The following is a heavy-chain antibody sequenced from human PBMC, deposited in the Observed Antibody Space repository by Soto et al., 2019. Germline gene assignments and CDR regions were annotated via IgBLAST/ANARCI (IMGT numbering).Heavy chain of an antibody. CDR2: INPDSDAT. CDR3: ARGDYGTGGYPFPYFDY. J-gene: IGHJ4*02. V-gene: IGHV1-2*02. Sequence: HGHLVQSGAEVKRPGASLKVSCKASGYSFTGYYIHWVRQAPGQGREWMGWINPDSDATNYAQNFQGRVTLTSDTSISTASMDLTSLTSDDTAVYYCARGDYGTGGYPFPYFDYWGQGTLVIVSS. D-gene: IGHD2-8*02. CDR1: GYSFTGYY.